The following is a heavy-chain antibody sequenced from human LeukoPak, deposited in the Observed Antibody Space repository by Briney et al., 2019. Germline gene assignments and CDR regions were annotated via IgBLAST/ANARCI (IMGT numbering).Heavy chain of an antibody. V-gene: IGHV1-69*01. J-gene: IGHJ4*02. D-gene: IGHD4-11*01. CDR1: GGTFSSYA. CDR2: IIPIFGTA. Sequence: SVKVSCKASGGTFSSYAISWVRQAPGQGLEWMGGIIPIFGTANYAQKFQGRVTITADESTSTAYMELSSLRSEDAAVYYCASANYSNYGTFDYWGQGTLVTVSS. CDR3: ASANYSNYGTFDY.